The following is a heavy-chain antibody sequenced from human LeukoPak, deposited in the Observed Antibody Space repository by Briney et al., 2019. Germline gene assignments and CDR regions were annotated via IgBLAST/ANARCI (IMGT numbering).Heavy chain of an antibody. CDR1: GYSFTSYG. Sequence: GASVNVSCKASGYSFTSYGIYWVRQAPGQGLELMGWISTYNGKTNYAQNLQGRVTMTTDSSTSTAYMELRSLRSDDTAIYYCARYHGSGRYHPFDYWGQGTLVTVSS. CDR3: ARYHGSGRYHPFDY. CDR2: ISTYNGKT. V-gene: IGHV1-18*01. D-gene: IGHD3-10*01. J-gene: IGHJ4*02.